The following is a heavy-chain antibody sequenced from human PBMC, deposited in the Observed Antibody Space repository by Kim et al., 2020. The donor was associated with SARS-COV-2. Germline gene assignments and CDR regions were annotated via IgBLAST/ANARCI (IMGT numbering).Heavy chain of an antibody. J-gene: IGHJ6*02. D-gene: IGHD2-2*01. CDR1: GFTFSSYA. CDR3: AKIPSHPSTQSRPYYYGMDV. CDR2: ISGSGGST. V-gene: IGHV3-23*01. Sequence: GGSLRLSCAASGFTFSSYAMSWVRQAPGKGLEWVSAISGSGGSTYYADSVKGRFTISRDNSKNTLYLQMNSLRAEDTAVYYCAKIPSHPSTQSRPYYYGMDVWGQGTTVTVSS.